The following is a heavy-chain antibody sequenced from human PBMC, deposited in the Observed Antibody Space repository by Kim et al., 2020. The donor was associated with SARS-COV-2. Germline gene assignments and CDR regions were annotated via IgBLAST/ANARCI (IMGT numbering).Heavy chain of an antibody. CDR1: GFMLSSYA. D-gene: IGHD2-2*01. Sequence: GGSLRLSCAASGFMLSSYAVSWVRQAPGKGLEWVSTISSSTYDADSVRGRFTISRDNSKNTLYLQMNSLRADDTAVYYCAKALGPTIYYSMDVWGQGTTVTVSS. CDR2: ISSST. CDR3: AKALGPTIYYSMDV. J-gene: IGHJ6*02. V-gene: IGHV3-23*03.